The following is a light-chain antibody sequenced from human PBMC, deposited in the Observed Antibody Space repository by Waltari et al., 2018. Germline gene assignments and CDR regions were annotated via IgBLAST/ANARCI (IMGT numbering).Light chain of an antibody. Sequence: QPALTQPASLSGFPGQSITISCSGTSSDIGGYNYVSWYQQYPVKAPKLMIYDVNKRPSWVSSRFSGSKSGNTASLTISGLQTEDEAIYYCSSYTSSRTPVIGGGTKVTVL. V-gene: IGLV2-14*03. CDR1: SSDIGGYNY. J-gene: IGLJ2*01. CDR2: DVN. CDR3: SSYTSSRTPV.